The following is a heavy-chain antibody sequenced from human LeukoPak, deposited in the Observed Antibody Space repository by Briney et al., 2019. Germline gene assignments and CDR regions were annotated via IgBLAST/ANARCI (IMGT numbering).Heavy chain of an antibody. CDR2: ISNSGSP. CDR1: SASVSSYY. Sequence: SETLSLTCTVSSASVSSYYWSWVRQPPGGGLEWIGYISNSGSPSYNPSFKSRVTFSADTSKNHLSLKLNSVTPADTAVYFCARGGAGPLRDWGQGTLVAVSS. J-gene: IGHJ4*02. V-gene: IGHV4-59*02. D-gene: IGHD3-16*01. CDR3: ARGGAGPLRD.